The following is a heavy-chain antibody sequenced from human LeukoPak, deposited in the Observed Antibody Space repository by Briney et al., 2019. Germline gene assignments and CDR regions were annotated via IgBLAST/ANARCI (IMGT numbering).Heavy chain of an antibody. CDR3: AREWYSSSRWLDP. CDR1: GYAFISYY. J-gene: IGHJ5*02. D-gene: IGHD6-13*01. CDR2: INPYGGDT. V-gene: IGHV1-46*01. Sequence: GASVKVSCKASGYAFISYYIHWVRQAPGQGPEWMGIINPYGGDTNYAQKFQGRVTMTRDTSTNTVYMELSSLKSADTAVYYCAREWYSSSRWLDPWGQGTLVTVSS.